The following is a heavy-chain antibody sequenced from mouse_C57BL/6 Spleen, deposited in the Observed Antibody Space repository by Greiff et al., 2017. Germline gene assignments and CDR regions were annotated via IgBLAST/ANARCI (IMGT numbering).Heavy chain of an antibody. CDR3: ARVYGISLTGIAMDY. Sequence: QVQLQQPGAELVKPGASVKLSCKASGYTFTSYWMHWVKQRPGQGLEWIGMIHPNSGSTNYNEKFKRKATLTVDKSSSTAYKQLSSRTSEDSAVYNCARVYGISLTGIAMDYWGQGTSVTVPS. D-gene: IGHD1-1*01. CDR2: IHPNSGST. CDR1: GYTFTSYW. V-gene: IGHV1-64*01. J-gene: IGHJ4*01.